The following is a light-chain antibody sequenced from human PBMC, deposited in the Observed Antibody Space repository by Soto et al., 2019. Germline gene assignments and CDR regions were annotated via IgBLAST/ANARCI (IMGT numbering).Light chain of an antibody. V-gene: IGKV1-39*01. Sequence: DIQMTQSPSSLSASVGDRVTITCRASQSIRSYLNWYQQKPGNAPTLLIYAASSLQSGVPSRFSGSGSGTDFTLTISSLQPEDGATYYWQQSHSFSLTCGGGTKVEIK. CDR3: QQSHSFSLT. J-gene: IGKJ4*01. CDR1: QSIRSY. CDR2: AAS.